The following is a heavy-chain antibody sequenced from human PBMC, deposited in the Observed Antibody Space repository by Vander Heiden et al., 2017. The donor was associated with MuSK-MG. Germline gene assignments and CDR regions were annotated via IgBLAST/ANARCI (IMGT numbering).Heavy chain of an antibody. V-gene: IGHV4-39*07. CDR3: ARDNRNWGSGWYFDL. Sequence: QLQLQESGPGLATPSETLSLTCTVSGGSISSSSYYWGWIRQPPGKGLEWIGSIYYSGSTYYNPSLKSRVTISVDTSKNQFSLKLSSVTAADTAVYYCARDNRNWGSGWYFDLWGRGTLVTVSS. CDR2: IYYSGST. D-gene: IGHD7-27*01. CDR1: GGSISSSSYY. J-gene: IGHJ2*01.